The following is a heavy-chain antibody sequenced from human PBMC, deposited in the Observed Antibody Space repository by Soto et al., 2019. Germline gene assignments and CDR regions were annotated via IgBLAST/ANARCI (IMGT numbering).Heavy chain of an antibody. CDR1: GFTFSSYA. CDR2: ISYDGSNK. J-gene: IGHJ4*02. Sequence: QVQLVESRGGVVQPGRSLRLSCAASGFTFSSYAMHWVRQAPGKGLEWVAVISYDGSNKYYADSVKGRFTISRDNSKNTLYLQMNSLRAEDTAVYYCARDLRLDYWGQGTLVTVSS. CDR3: ARDLRLDY. V-gene: IGHV3-30-3*01.